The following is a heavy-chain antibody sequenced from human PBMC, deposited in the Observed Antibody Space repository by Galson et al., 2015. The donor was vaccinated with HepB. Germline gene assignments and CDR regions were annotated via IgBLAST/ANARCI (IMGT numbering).Heavy chain of an antibody. Sequence: SLRLSCAASGFTFSSYAMHWVRQAPGKGLEWVAVISYDGSNKYYADSVKGRFTISRDNSKNTLYLQMNSLRAEDTAVYYCARVLDGDYTSAPDYWGQGTLVTVSS. D-gene: IGHD4-17*01. CDR1: GFTFSSYA. CDR2: ISYDGSNK. J-gene: IGHJ4*02. CDR3: ARVLDGDYTSAPDY. V-gene: IGHV3-30*04.